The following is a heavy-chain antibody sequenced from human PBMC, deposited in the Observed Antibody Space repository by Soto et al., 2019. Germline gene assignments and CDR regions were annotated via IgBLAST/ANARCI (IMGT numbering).Heavy chain of an antibody. V-gene: IGHV3-30-3*01. J-gene: IGHJ6*02. CDR1: GFTFSSYA. CDR2: ISYDGSNK. Sequence: GGSLRLSCAASGFTFSSYAMHWVRQAPGKGLEWVAVISYDGSNKYYADSVKGRFTISRDNSKNTLYLQMNSLRAEDTAVYYCASPYYYDSSGYYHQHYYYYGMDVWGQGTTVTVSS. CDR3: ASPYYYDSSGYYHQHYYYYGMDV. D-gene: IGHD3-22*01.